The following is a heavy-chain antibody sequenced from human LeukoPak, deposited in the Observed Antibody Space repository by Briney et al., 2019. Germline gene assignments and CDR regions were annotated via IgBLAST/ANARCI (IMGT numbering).Heavy chain of an antibody. CDR3: ARDDYYDGADY. CDR2: IYHSGST. D-gene: IGHD3-22*01. Sequence: PSETLSLTCTVSGYSISSGYYWGWIRQPPGKGLEWIGSIYHSGSTYYNPSLKSRVTISVDTSKNQFSLKLSSVTAADTAVYYCARDDYYDGADYWGQGTLVTVSS. V-gene: IGHV4-38-2*02. CDR1: GYSISSGYY. J-gene: IGHJ4*02.